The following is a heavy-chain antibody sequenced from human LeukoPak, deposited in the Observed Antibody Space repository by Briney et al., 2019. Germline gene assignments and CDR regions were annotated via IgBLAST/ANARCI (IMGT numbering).Heavy chain of an antibody. J-gene: IGHJ1*01. Sequence: GGSLRLSCSASGFSFSDYDMNWVRQAPGKGLEWVSAISGRSSHIYYGESVKGRFTISRDNAKNSLYLQMDGLGVEDTAVYYCGRAFPPLRTSSAGDLWGQVILVIVSS. CDR3: GRAFPPLRTSSAGDL. V-gene: IGHV3-21*01. CDR1: GFSFSDYD. D-gene: IGHD6-25*01. CDR2: ISGRSSHI.